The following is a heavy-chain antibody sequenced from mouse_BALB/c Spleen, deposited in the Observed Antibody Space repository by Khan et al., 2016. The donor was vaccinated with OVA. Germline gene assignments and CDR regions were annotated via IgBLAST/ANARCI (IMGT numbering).Heavy chain of an antibody. CDR2: TNPTNGRT. J-gene: IGHJ2*01. CDR1: GYTFTSYW. V-gene: IGHV1S81*02. Sequence: QVQLKESGAELVKAGASVKMSCKASGYTFTSYWMHWVKQRLGQGLEWFAETNPTNGRTYYNEKFKSKATLTVDKSSSTAYMLLSGTTFEDSAVYYCARIKKIVATYFDYRGQGTTLTVSS. CDR3: ARIKKIVATYFDY. D-gene: IGHD1-1*01.